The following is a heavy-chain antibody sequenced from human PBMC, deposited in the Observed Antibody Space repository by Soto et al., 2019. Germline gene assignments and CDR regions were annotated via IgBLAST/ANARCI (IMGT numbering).Heavy chain of an antibody. CDR1: GYTFRSYA. D-gene: IGHD7-27*01. CDR3: ARDTGDGTFDF. J-gene: IGHJ4*02. V-gene: IGHV1-3*01. Sequence: QVHLVQSGAEVRKPGASVKVSCKASGYTFRSYAMHWVRQAPGQRLAWMGWINAGYGNTKSSQKFQERVTISRDTSASTAYMELTSLRSEDTAVYYCARDTGDGTFDFWGQGTLVTVSS. CDR2: INAGYGNT.